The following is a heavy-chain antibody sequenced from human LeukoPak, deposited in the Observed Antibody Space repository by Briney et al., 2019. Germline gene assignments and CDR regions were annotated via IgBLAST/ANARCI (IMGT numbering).Heavy chain of an antibody. J-gene: IGHJ4*02. CDR3: AKVNNYDDY. CDR1: GFTFSTFG. D-gene: IGHD1/OR15-1a*01. V-gene: IGHV3-30*18. CDR2: ISHDGNNE. Sequence: GGSLRLSCAASGFTFSTFGIHWVRQAPGKGLEWVAAISHDGNNEYYTDSVKGRFTIPRDNSKNMIYLQMNSLRGEDSAVYYCAKVNNYDDYWGQGTLVTVSS.